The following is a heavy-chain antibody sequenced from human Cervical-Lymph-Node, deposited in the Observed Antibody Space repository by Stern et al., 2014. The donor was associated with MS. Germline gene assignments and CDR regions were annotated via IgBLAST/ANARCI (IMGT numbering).Heavy chain of an antibody. V-gene: IGHV4-59*02. CDR2: ISDTGTT. CDR1: GGAVSDYY. Sequence: QLQLQESGPGLVKPSETLSLTCTVSGGAVSDYYWTWIRQRPGKGLVWIGNISDTGTTNYNPPLHSRVTITLDTSQNQVSLRLRSVTAADTAVYYCARDPSTTASDWFFDLWGRGSLVTVSS. J-gene: IGHJ2*01. CDR3: ARDPSTTASDWFFDL. D-gene: IGHD2-21*02.